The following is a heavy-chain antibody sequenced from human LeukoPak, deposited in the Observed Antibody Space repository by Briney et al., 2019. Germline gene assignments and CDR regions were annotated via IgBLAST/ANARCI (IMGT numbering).Heavy chain of an antibody. J-gene: IGHJ4*02. V-gene: IGHV3-7*03. D-gene: IGHD6-19*01. CDR1: GFTFNSYG. CDR2: IKEDGSQK. Sequence: GGSLRLSCAASGFTFNSYGMTWVRQAPGKGLEWVANIKEDGSQKYYVDSVKGRFTISRDNTENSLYLQMNSLRAEDTAVYYCAREYSGWGSNFDYWGQGTLVTVSS. CDR3: AREYSGWGSNFDY.